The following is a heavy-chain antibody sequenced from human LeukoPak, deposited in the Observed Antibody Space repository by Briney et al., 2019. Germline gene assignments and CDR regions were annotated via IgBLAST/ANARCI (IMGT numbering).Heavy chain of an antibody. CDR1: VYTFTGYY. D-gene: IGHD7-27*01. CDR2: INPNSGGT. Sequence: GASVKVSCKASVYTFTGYYMHWVRQAPGQGLEWMGRINPNSGGTNYPQKFQGRVTMTRDTSISTAYMELSRLRSDDTAVYYCARDLKTANWGSNHPFDYWGQGTLVTVSS. J-gene: IGHJ4*02. CDR3: ARDLKTANWGSNHPFDY. V-gene: IGHV1-2*06.